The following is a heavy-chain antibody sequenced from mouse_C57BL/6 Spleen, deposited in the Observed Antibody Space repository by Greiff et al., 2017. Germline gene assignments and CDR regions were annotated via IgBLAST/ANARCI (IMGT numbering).Heavy chain of an antibody. Sequence: LKESGPELVKPGASVKISCKASGYAFSSSWMNWVKQRPGKGLEWIGRIYPGDGDTNYNGKFKGKATLTADKSSSTAYMQLSSLTSEDSAVYFCARSMITSFDYWGQGTTLTVSS. V-gene: IGHV1-82*01. D-gene: IGHD2-4*01. CDR1: GYAFSSSW. J-gene: IGHJ2*01. CDR3: ARSMITSFDY. CDR2: IYPGDGDT.